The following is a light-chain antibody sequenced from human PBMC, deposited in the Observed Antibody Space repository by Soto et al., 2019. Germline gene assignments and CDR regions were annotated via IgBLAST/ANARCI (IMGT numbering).Light chain of an antibody. J-gene: IGKJ3*01. CDR3: KQYGNLPLT. Sequence: DIQMTQSPSSLSASVGDRVTITCQASQDITSFLNWYQQKPGKAPKLLIYDASNLETGVPLRFSGSGSGKDFTFTISSLQPEDVATHYCKQYGNLPLTFGPGPKVEIX. CDR2: DAS. CDR1: QDITSF. V-gene: IGKV1-33*01.